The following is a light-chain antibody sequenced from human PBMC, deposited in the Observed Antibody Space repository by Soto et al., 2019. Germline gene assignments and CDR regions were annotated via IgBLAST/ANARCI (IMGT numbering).Light chain of an antibody. CDR3: CSSAPSRTFV. Sequence: QSALTQPASVSGSPGQSITISCTGTSSDVGGYNYVSWYQQHPGNAPKLMIYEVSSRPSGVSHRFAGSKSDNTASLTISGLQAEDEADYYCCSSAPSRTFVFGTGTKVTVL. J-gene: IGLJ1*01. CDR1: SSDVGGYNY. CDR2: EVS. V-gene: IGLV2-23*02.